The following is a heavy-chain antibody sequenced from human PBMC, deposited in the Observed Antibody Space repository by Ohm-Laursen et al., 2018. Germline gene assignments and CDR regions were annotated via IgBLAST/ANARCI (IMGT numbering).Heavy chain of an antibody. V-gene: IGHV3-74*01. CDR2: IKSDGSTT. CDR3: ARGQLSSGWPKAFDY. J-gene: IGHJ4*02. D-gene: IGHD6-19*01. Sequence: SLRLSCAAFGFTFSGYWMHWVRQAPGKGLVWVSRIKSDGSTTSYADSVKGRFTISRDNAKNTLYLQMNSLRADDTAVYYCARGQLSSGWPKAFDYWGQGTLVTVSS. CDR1: GFTFSGYW.